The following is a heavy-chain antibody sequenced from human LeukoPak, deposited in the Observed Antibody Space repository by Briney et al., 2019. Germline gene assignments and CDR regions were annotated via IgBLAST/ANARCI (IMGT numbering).Heavy chain of an antibody. Sequence: GGSLSLSCAASGFTFSSYGMHWVRQAPGKGLEWVAFIRYDGSNKYYADSVKGRFTISRDNSKNTLYLQMNSLRAEDTAVYYCAKVALPSAGSHYYYMDVWGKGTTVTISS. V-gene: IGHV3-30*02. CDR2: IRYDGSNK. D-gene: IGHD6-13*01. CDR3: AKVALPSAGSHYYYMDV. CDR1: GFTFSSYG. J-gene: IGHJ6*03.